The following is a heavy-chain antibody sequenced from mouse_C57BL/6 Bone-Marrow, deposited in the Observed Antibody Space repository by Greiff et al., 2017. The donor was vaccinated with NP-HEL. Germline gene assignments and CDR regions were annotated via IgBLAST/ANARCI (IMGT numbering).Heavy chain of an antibody. Sequence: QVQLQQSGAELARPGASVKMSCKASGYTFTSYTMHWVKQRPGQGLEWIGYINPSSGYTKYNQKFKDKATLTADKSSSTAYMQLSSLTSEDSAVYYCARYPNWDRWYFDVWGTGTTVTVSS. J-gene: IGHJ1*03. CDR3: ARYPNWDRWYFDV. CDR2: INPSSGYT. D-gene: IGHD4-1*01. V-gene: IGHV1-4*01. CDR1: GYTFTSYT.